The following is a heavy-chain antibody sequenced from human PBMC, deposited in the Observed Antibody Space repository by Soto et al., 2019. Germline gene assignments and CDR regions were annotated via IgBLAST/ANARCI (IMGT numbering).Heavy chain of an antibody. CDR2: ISAYNGNT. D-gene: IGHD5-18*01. Sequence: ASVKVSCKASGHTFTSYGISWVRQAPGQGLEWMGWISAYNGNTNYAQKLQGRVTMTTDTSTSTAYMELRSLRSDDTAVYYCARVMKDTAMVIQDYYYGMDVWGQGTTVTVSS. CDR1: GHTFTSYG. CDR3: ARVMKDTAMVIQDYYYGMDV. J-gene: IGHJ6*02. V-gene: IGHV1-18*04.